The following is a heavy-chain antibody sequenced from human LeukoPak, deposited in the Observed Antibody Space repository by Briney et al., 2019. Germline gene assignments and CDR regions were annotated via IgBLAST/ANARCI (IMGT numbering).Heavy chain of an antibody. J-gene: IGHJ4*02. CDR3: AHSGYYDILTGYYEEDY. Sequence: PGGSLRLSCAASGFTFRSYSMNWVRQAPGKGLEWVSYISSSSSTIYYADSVKGRFTISRDNSKNTLYLQMNSLRAEDTAVYYCAHSGYYDILTGYYEEDYWGQGTLVTVSS. CDR2: ISSSSSTI. CDR1: GFTFRSYS. D-gene: IGHD3-9*01. V-gene: IGHV3-48*01.